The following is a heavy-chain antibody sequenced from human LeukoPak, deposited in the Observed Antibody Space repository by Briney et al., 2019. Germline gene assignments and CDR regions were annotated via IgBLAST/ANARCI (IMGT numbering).Heavy chain of an antibody. J-gene: IGHJ4*02. CDR3: ANEYSSSSGDY. D-gene: IGHD6-6*01. CDR1: GFTFSSYD. Sequence: GGSLRLSCAASGFTFSSYDMHWVRQAPGKGLEWVAVISYDGSNKYYADSVKGRFTISRDNSKNTLYLQMNSLRAEDTAVYYCANEYSSSSGDYWGQGTLVTVSS. V-gene: IGHV3-30*18. CDR2: ISYDGSNK.